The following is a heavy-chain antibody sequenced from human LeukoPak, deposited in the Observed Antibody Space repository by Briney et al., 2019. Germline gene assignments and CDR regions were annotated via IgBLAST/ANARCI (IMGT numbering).Heavy chain of an antibody. J-gene: IGHJ4*02. Sequence: SQTLSLTCAISGDSVSSKSAAWNWVRQSPSRGLEWLGRTFYRSKWYNDYALSVKSRITINPDASKNQFSLQLNSVTPEDTAVYYCARDRGYNYGIDYWGQGTLVTVSS. CDR2: TFYRSKWYN. CDR1: GDSVSSKSAA. V-gene: IGHV6-1*01. CDR3: ARDRGYNYGIDY. D-gene: IGHD5-18*01.